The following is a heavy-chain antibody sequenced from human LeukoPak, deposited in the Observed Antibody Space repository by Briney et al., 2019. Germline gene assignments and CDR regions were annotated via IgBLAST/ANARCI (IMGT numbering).Heavy chain of an antibody. CDR2: IRYDGSNK. V-gene: IGHV3-30*02. Sequence: GGSLRLSCAASGFTFNNYGMHWVRQAPGKGLEWVAFIRYDGSNKYYADSVKGRFTISRDISKNTLYLQMNSLRAEDTAVYYCAKDLNPFPPYYSSSWFLLGYWGQGNLVTVSS. CDR1: GFTFNNYG. J-gene: IGHJ4*01. D-gene: IGHD6-13*01. CDR3: AKDLNPFPPYYSSSWFLLGY.